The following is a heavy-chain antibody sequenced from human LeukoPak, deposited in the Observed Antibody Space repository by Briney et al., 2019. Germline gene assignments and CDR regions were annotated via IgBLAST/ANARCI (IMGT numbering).Heavy chain of an antibody. CDR1: GFTFSSYS. CDR3: ARDTGDYGSWGQGQTYYFDY. Sequence: PGGSLRLSCAASGFTFSSYSMNWVHQAPGKGLEWVSSISSSSSYIYYADSVKGRFTISRDNAKNSLYLQMNSLRAEDTAVYYCARDTGDYGSWGQGQTYYFDYWGQGTLVTVSS. J-gene: IGHJ4*02. D-gene: IGHD4-17*01. V-gene: IGHV3-21*01. CDR2: ISSSSSYI.